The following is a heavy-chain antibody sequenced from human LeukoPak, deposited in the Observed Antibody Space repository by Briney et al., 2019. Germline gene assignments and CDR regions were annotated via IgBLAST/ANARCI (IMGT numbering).Heavy chain of an antibody. D-gene: IGHD2-21*02. CDR2: ISGSGGST. Sequence: PGGSLRLSCAASGFTFSSYAMSWVRQAPGKGLEWVSAISGSGGSTYYADSVKGRFTISRDNSKNTLYLQMNSLRAEDTAVYYCARGNIVVVTATSPSSYYFDYWGQGTLVTVSS. V-gene: IGHV3-23*01. J-gene: IGHJ4*02. CDR3: ARGNIVVVTATSPSSYYFDY. CDR1: GFTFSSYA.